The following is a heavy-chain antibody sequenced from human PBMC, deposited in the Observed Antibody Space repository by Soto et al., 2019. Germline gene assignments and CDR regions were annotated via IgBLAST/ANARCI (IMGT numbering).Heavy chain of an antibody. CDR1: GFSLSTRGVG. Sequence: QITLKESGPPLVKPTQPLTLTCSFSGFSLSTRGVGVGWIRQPPGKALEWLALIYWDDDRRYSPSLKSRLTITKDTSKNQVVLTMTNMDPVDTATYYCARSLWFGELLWGQGTLVTVSS. J-gene: IGHJ4*02. CDR2: IYWDDDR. CDR3: ARSLWFGELL. D-gene: IGHD3-10*01. V-gene: IGHV2-5*02.